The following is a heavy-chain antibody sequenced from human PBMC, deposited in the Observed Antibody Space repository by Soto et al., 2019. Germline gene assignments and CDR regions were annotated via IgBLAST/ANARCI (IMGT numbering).Heavy chain of an antibody. D-gene: IGHD6-13*01. Sequence: SVKVSCKASGGTFSSYAISWVRQAPGQGLEWMGGIIPIFGTANYAQKFQGRVTITADESTSTAYMELSSLRSEDTAVYYCAAGYSNYYGMDVWGQGTTVTVSS. CDR3: AAGYSNYYGMDV. V-gene: IGHV1-69*13. J-gene: IGHJ6*02. CDR1: GGTFSSYA. CDR2: IIPIFGTA.